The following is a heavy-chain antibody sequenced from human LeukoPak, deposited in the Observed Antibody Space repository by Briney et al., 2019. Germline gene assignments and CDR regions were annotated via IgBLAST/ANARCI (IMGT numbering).Heavy chain of an antibody. CDR1: GFIFSSYW. CDR3: AKSSPPPLRY. Sequence: GGSLRLSCAASGFIFSSYWMAWVRQAPGKGLEWVSAFSGSGGSTYYADSVKGRFTISRDNSKNTLYLQMNSLRAEDTAVYYCAKSSPPPLRYWGQGTLVTVSS. J-gene: IGHJ4*02. CDR2: FSGSGGST. V-gene: IGHV3-23*01.